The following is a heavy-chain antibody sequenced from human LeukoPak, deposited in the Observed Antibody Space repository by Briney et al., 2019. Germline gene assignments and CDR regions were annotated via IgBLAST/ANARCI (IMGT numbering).Heavy chain of an antibody. CDR2: ISYDGSNK. CDR3: ARGFPPRRNYDSSGYYSYNFDY. CDR1: GFSFSNYA. D-gene: IGHD3-22*01. J-gene: IGHJ4*02. V-gene: IGHV3-30*04. Sequence: GGSLRLSCAASGFSFSNYAMHWVRQAPGKGLEWVAVISYDGSNKYYADSVKGRFTISRDNSKNTLYLQMNSLRSEDTAVYYCARGFPPRRNYDSSGYYSYNFDYWGQGTLVTVSS.